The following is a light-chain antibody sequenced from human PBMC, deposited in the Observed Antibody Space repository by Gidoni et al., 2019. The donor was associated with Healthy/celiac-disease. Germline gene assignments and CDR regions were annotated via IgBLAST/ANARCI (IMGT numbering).Light chain of an antibody. CDR2: DAS. Sequence: EIEMTKSPATLSVSAGERATLTCRASQSESSNLACYQQKPRQAPRLLIYDASTRVTGIPARFSGSGSCTEFTLTIISLQSADFVVYYCQQYNNCPPYTFGQGTKLEIK. J-gene: IGKJ2*01. CDR3: QQYNNCPPYT. CDR1: QSESSN. V-gene: IGKV3-15*01.